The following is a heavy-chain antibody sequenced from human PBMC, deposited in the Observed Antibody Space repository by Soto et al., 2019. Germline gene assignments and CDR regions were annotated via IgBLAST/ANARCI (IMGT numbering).Heavy chain of an antibody. D-gene: IGHD1-26*01. J-gene: IGHJ4*02. CDR2: IRSKTNNYAT. V-gene: IGHV3-73*02. Sequence: EVQLVESGGGLVQPGGSLKVSCAVSGLTLSGFAMHWVRQAPGKGLEWVGRIRSKTNNYATEYGAAVKGRFVISRDDSNNMVFLQMNSLKIEDTAVYYCTRGPIGKWELVAGADYWGQGTLVTVSS. CDR1: GLTLSGFA. CDR3: TRGPIGKWELVAGADY.